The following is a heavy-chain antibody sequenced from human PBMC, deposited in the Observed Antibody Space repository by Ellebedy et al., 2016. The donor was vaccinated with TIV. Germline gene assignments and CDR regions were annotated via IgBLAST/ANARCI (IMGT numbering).Heavy chain of an antibody. Sequence: SEILSLTCTVSGGSISSYYWSWIRQPPGKGLEWIGSIYYSGSTYYNPSLKSRVTISVDTSKNQFSLKLSSVTAADTAVYYCARGNYYYYGMDVWGQGTTVTVSS. CDR1: GGSISSYY. CDR2: IYYSGST. D-gene: IGHD1-1*01. CDR3: ARGNYYYYGMDV. J-gene: IGHJ6*02. V-gene: IGHV4-59*05.